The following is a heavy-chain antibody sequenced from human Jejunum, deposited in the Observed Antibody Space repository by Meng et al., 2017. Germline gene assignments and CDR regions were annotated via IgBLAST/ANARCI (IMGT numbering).Heavy chain of an antibody. Sequence: GESLKISCAASGFTFSSYWMHWVRQAPGKGLVWVSRINSDGSTTSYADSVKGRFTISRANAKNTLYLQMNSLRAEDTAVYYCATGTTVVTSDWYFDLWGRGTLVTVSS. CDR1: GFTFSSYW. CDR2: INSDGSTT. D-gene: IGHD4-23*01. CDR3: ATGTTVVTSDWYFDL. J-gene: IGHJ2*01. V-gene: IGHV3-74*01.